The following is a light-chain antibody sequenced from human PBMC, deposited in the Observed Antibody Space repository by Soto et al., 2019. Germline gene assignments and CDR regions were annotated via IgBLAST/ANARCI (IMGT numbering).Light chain of an antibody. CDR3: SSYTSSSTQV. Sequence: QSVLTQPASVSGSPGQSITISCTGTSSDVGGYNYVSWYQQHPGKAPKLMIYEVSNRPSGVSNRFSGSKSGNTASRTISGLQAEDEADYYCSSYTSSSTQVFGTGTKLTVL. CDR1: SSDVGGYNY. V-gene: IGLV2-14*01. CDR2: EVS. J-gene: IGLJ1*01.